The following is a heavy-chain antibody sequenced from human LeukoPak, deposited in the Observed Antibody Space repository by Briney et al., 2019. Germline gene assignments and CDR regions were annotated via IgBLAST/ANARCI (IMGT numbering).Heavy chain of an antibody. D-gene: IGHD6-19*01. V-gene: IGHV1-24*01. Sequence: ASVKVSCKVSGYTLTELSMHWVRQAPGKGLEWMGGFDPEDSETIYAQKFQGRVTMTEDTSTDTAYMELSSLRSEDTAVYYCATDIPASSGWWTKFDYWGQGTQVTVSS. CDR2: FDPEDSET. CDR1: GYTLTELS. J-gene: IGHJ4*02. CDR3: ATDIPASSGWWTKFDY.